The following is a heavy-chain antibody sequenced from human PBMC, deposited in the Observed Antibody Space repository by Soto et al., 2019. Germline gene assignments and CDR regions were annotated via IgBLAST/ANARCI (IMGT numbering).Heavy chain of an antibody. D-gene: IGHD2-2*02. CDR3: ARSGLGYCSSTSCYTALYYYYGMDV. Sequence: GESLKISCKGSGYIFTSYWIGWVRQMPGKGLEWMGIIYPGDSDTRYSPSFQGQVTISADKSISTAYLQWSSLKASDTAMYYCARSGLGYCSSTSCYTALYYYYGMDVWGQGTTVTVS. CDR2: IYPGDSDT. J-gene: IGHJ6*02. CDR1: GYIFTSYW. V-gene: IGHV5-51*01.